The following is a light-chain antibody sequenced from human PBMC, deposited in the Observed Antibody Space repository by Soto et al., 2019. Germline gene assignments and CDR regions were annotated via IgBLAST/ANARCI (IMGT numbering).Light chain of an antibody. Sequence: EIVMTQSPATLSVSPGERVTLSCRASQSVSGNLAWYQQKPDQAPRLLIHGASTRATDIPARFSGSGSGTEFTLTINSLQSEDFAVYYCQQYNNWLFTFGGGTRVEIK. CDR3: QQYNNWLFT. J-gene: IGKJ4*01. CDR2: GAS. CDR1: QSVSGN. V-gene: IGKV3-15*01.